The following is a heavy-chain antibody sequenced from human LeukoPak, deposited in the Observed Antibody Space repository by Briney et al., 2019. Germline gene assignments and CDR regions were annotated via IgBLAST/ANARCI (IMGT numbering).Heavy chain of an antibody. J-gene: IGHJ5*02. V-gene: IGHV4-59*01. D-gene: IGHD1-14*01. CDR2: TSYSGNT. Sequence: SETLSLTCTVSGGSISSFYCSWIRQPPGKGLEWIGYTSYSGNTNYNPSLKSRVTMSVDTSRKQFSLRLTSVTAADTAVYYCTRAPRKAWFDPWGQGTLVTVSS. CDR3: TRAPRKAWFDP. CDR1: GGSISSFY.